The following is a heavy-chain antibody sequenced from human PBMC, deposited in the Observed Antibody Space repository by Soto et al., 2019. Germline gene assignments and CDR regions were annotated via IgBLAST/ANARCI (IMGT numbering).Heavy chain of an antibody. V-gene: IGHV3-23*01. CDR3: AKFRGNPDSFDI. J-gene: IGHJ3*02. CDR1: GFTFSSYA. D-gene: IGHD2-15*01. CDR2: ISGSGGST. Sequence: GSLRLSCAASGFTFSSYAMSGVRQAPGKGLEWVSAISGSGGSTYYADSVKGRFTISRDNSKNTLYLQMNSLRAEDTAVYYCAKFRGNPDSFDIWGQGTMVTVSS.